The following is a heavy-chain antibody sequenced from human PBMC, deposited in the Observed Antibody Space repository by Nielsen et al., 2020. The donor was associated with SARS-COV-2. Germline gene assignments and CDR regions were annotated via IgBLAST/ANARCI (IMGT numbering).Heavy chain of an antibody. J-gene: IGHJ4*02. D-gene: IGHD2-21*01. V-gene: IGHV3-23*01. CDR1: GFTFSSYG. Sequence: GVLKISCAASGFTFSSYGMSWVRQAPGKGLDWVSAISDNGRRIYYADSVKGRFTISRDNSKNTVSLQMNSLRAEDTAVYYCARDLADTSLYDYWGQGTLVTVSS. CDR2: ISDNGRRI. CDR3: ARDLADTSLYDY.